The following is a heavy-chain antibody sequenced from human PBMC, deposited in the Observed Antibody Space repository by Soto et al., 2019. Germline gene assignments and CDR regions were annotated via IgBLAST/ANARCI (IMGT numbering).Heavy chain of an antibody. CDR2: INPNSGGT. CDR1: GYTFTGYY. V-gene: IGHV1-2*04. J-gene: IGHJ6*03. CDR3: ARQRLCYYYMDV. Sequence: QVQLVQSGADVKKPGASVKVSCKASGYTFTGYYMHWVRQAPGQGLEWMGWINPNSGGTNYAQKFQGWVTMTRDTHISTAYMELSRLRSDDTAVYYCARQRLCYYYMDVWGQGTTVTVSS.